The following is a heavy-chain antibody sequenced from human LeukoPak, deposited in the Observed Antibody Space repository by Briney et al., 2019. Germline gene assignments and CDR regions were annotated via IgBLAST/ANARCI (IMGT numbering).Heavy chain of an antibody. V-gene: IGHV1-69*04. CDR1: GGTFSSYA. CDR3: ARELRYYYDSSGYYSVNFDY. J-gene: IGHJ4*02. D-gene: IGHD3-22*01. CDR2: IIPILGIA. Sequence: SVKVSCKASGGTFSSYAISWVRQAPGQGLEWMGRIIPILGIANYAQKFQGRVTITADKSTSTAYMELSSLRSEDTAVYYCARELRYYYDSSGYYSVNFDYWGQGTLVTVPS.